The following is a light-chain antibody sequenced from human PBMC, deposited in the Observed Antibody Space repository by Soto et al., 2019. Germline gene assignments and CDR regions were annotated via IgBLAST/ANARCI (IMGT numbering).Light chain of an antibody. CDR1: QSISEY. CDR3: QQANSFPFT. V-gene: IGKV1-12*01. CDR2: AAS. Sequence: DIQMTQSPSSLSASVGDTVTFTCRASQSISEYLNWYQQKPGKAPRLLIYAASNLDNGVPSRFSGSGSGTDFSLTISSLQPEDFATYYCQQANSFPFTFGPGTKVDI. J-gene: IGKJ3*01.